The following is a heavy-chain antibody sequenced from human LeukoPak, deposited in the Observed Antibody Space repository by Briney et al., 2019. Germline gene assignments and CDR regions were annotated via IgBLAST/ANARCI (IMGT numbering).Heavy chain of an antibody. J-gene: IGHJ5*02. D-gene: IGHD3-3*01. Sequence: SVKVSCKASGGTFSSCAISWVRQAPGQGLEWMGGIIPIFGTANYAQKFQGRVTITADESTSTAYMELSSLRSEDTAVYYCARAITIFGVVISWGQGTLVTVSS. CDR1: GGTFSSCA. V-gene: IGHV1-69*01. CDR2: IIPIFGTA. CDR3: ARAITIFGVVIS.